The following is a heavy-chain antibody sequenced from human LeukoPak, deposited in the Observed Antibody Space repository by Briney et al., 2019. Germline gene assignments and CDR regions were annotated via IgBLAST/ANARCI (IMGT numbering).Heavy chain of an antibody. Sequence: ASAKVSCKASGYTFTSYYMHWVRQAPGQGLEWMGWINPNSGGTNYAQKFQGRVTMTRDTSISTAYMELSRLRSDDTAVYYCATDILTGYYPTDYWGQGTLVTVSS. CDR3: ATDILTGYYPTDY. D-gene: IGHD3-9*01. J-gene: IGHJ4*02. V-gene: IGHV1-2*02. CDR1: GYTFTSYY. CDR2: INPNSGGT.